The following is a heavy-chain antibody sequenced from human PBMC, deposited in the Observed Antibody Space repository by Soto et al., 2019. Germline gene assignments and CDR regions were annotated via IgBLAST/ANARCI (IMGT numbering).Heavy chain of an antibody. V-gene: IGHV1-8*01. D-gene: IGHD5-18*01. J-gene: IGHJ4*02. CDR1: GYTFTSYD. Sequence: ASVKVSCKASGYTFTSYDINWVRQATGQGLEWMGWMNPNSGNTGYAQKFQGRVTMTRNTSISTAYMELSSLRSEDTAVYYCARRLPRYSYGYYIAAAGNGGDYWGQGTLVTVSS. CDR2: MNPNSGNT. CDR3: ARRLPRYSYGYYIAAAGNGGDY.